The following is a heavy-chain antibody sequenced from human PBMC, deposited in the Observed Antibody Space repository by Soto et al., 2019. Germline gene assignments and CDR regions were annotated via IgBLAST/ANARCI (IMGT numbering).Heavy chain of an antibody. V-gene: IGHV3-23*01. CDR1: GFSFGSYA. Sequence: LRLSCAASGFSFGSYAMTWVRQAAGKLLEWVSAISGSGGSTYYADSVKGRFTISRDNSKNTLYLQMNSLRAEDTAVYYCASVHCSSSWSHYCYGMDVWGQGTTVTVSS. D-gene: IGHD6-13*01. CDR3: ASVHCSSSWSHYCYGMDV. CDR2: ISGSGGST. J-gene: IGHJ6*02.